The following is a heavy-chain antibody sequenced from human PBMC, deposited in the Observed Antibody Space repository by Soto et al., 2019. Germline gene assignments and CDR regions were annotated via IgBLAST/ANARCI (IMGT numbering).Heavy chain of an antibody. D-gene: IGHD1-26*01. CDR2: ISSSGSTI. CDR1: GFTFSDYY. V-gene: IGHV3-11*01. J-gene: IGHJ2*01. Sequence: QLQLVESGRGLVKPGGSLRLSCAASGFTFSDYYMSWIRQAPGKGLEWVSYISSSGSTIYYADSVKGRFTISRDNAKNSLYLQMNSLRAEDTAVYYCARVIVGAPRYYWYFALWGRGTLVTVSS. CDR3: ARVIVGAPRYYWYFAL.